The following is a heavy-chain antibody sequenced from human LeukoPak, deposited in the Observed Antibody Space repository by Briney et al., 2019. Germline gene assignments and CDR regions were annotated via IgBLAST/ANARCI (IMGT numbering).Heavy chain of an antibody. J-gene: IGHJ4*02. D-gene: IGHD6-13*01. CDR1: GGSISSSSYY. V-gene: IGHV4-39*07. CDR3: ARDHIAAAGTAY. Sequence: SETLSLTCTVSGGSISSSSYYWGWFRQPPGKGLEWIGSIYYSGSTYYNPSLKSRVTISVDTSKNQFSLKLSSVTAADTAVYYCARDHIAAAGTAYWGQGTLVTVSS. CDR2: IYYSGST.